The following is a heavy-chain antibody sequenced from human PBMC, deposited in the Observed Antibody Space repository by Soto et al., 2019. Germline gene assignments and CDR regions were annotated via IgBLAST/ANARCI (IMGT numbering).Heavy chain of an antibody. V-gene: IGHV3-74*01. CDR3: ARGWELYYYYYYGMDV. J-gene: IGHJ6*02. CDR1: GFTFSSYW. Sequence: GGSLRLSCAASGFTFSSYWMRWVRQAPGKGLVWVSRINSDGSSTSYADSVKGRFTISRDNAKNTLYLQMNSRRAEDTAVYYCARGWELYYYYYYGMDVWGRGTTVTVSS. CDR2: INSDGSST. D-gene: IGHD1-26*01.